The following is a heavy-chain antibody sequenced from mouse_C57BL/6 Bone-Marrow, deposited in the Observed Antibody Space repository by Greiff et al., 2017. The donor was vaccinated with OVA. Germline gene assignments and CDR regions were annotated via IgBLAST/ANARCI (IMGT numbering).Heavy chain of an antibody. CDR1: GFTFSDYG. D-gene: IGHD2-5*01. CDR2: ISSGSSTI. Sequence: EVKLQESGGGLVKPGGSLKLSCAASGFTFSDYGMHWVRQAPEKGLEWVAYISSGSSTIYYADTVKGRFTISRDNAKNTLFLQMTSLRSEDTAMYYCAISIVTTVDYWGQGTTLTVSS. CDR3: AISIVTTVDY. J-gene: IGHJ2*01. V-gene: IGHV5-17*01.